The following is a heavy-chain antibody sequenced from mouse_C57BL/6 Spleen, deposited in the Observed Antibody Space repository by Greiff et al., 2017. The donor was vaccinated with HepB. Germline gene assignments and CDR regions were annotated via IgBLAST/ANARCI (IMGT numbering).Heavy chain of an antibody. CDR2: IWSGGST. J-gene: IGHJ3*01. CDR3: ASYYYGSTWFAY. Sequence: QVQLQQSGPGLVQPSQSLSITCTVSGFSLTSYGVHWVRQSPGKGLEWLGVIWSGGSTDYNAAFISRLSISKDNSKSQVFFKMHSLQADDTAIYYCASYYYGSTWFAYWGQGTLVTVSA. V-gene: IGHV2-2*01. CDR1: GFSLTSYG. D-gene: IGHD1-1*01.